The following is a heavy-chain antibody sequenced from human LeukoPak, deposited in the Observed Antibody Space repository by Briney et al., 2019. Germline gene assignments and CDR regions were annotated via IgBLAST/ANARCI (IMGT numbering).Heavy chain of an antibody. CDR2: ISWNSGSI. V-gene: IGHV3-9*01. Sequence: GGSLRLSCAASGFTFDDYAMHWVRQAPGKGLEWVSGISWNSGSIGYADSVKGRFTISRDNAKNSLYLQMNSLRAEDTALYYCAKDVRSYYDSSGTSYMGVWGKGPTVTVSS. CDR1: GFTFDDYA. D-gene: IGHD3-22*01. CDR3: AKDVRSYYDSSGTSYMGV. J-gene: IGHJ6*03.